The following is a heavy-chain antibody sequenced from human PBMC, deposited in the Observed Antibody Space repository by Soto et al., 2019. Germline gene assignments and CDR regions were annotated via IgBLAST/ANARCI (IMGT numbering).Heavy chain of an antibody. V-gene: IGHV4-39*01. Sequence: SDTLSLTCTVSGGSNSSSSYYWGWIRRPPGKGLEWIGSIYYSGSTYYNPSLKSRVTISVDTSKNQFSLKLGSVTAADTAVYYCARGPAATNDAFDIWGQGTMVT. CDR1: GGSNSSSSYY. CDR3: ARGPAATNDAFDI. J-gene: IGHJ3*02. CDR2: IYYSGST. D-gene: IGHD2-2*01.